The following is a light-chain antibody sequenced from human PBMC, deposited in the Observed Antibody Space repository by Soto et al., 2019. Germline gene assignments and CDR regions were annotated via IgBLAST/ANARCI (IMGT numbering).Light chain of an antibody. CDR3: QQYGRSPIT. J-gene: IGKJ5*01. CDR1: QSVSSRY. V-gene: IGKV3-20*01. Sequence: EIVLTQSPGTLSFSPWERATLSCMASQSVSSRYLSWYQQKPAQAPRLLIYAASSRATGIPDRLSGSGCGTYFPLTISMLEPEDFAVYYCQQYGRSPITLGQGKRLEIK. CDR2: AAS.